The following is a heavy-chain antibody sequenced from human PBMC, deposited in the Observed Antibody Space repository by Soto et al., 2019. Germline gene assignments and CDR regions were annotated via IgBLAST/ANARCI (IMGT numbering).Heavy chain of an antibody. CDR2: IYYSGST. CDR1: GGSISSYY. J-gene: IGHJ5*02. D-gene: IGHD3-10*01. CDR3: ARLPRNYYGSGTGWFDP. V-gene: IGHV4-59*08. Sequence: PSETLSLTCTVSGGSISSYYWSWIRQPPGKGLEWIGYIYYSGSTNYNPSLKSRVTISVDTSKNQFSLKLSSVTAADTAVYYCARLPRNYYGSGTGWFDPWGQGTLVTVSS.